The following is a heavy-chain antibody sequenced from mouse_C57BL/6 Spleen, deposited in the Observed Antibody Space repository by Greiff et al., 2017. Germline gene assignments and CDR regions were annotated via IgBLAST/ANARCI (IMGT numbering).Heavy chain of an antibody. J-gene: IGHJ2*01. CDR2: FYPGSGSI. V-gene: IGHV1-62-2*01. Sequence: VKLMESGAELVKPGASVKLSCKASGYTFTEYTIHWVKQRSGQGLEWIGWFYPGSGSIKYNEKFKDKATLTADKSSSTVYMELSRLTSEDSAVYFCARHEEPLYDYDDGYYFDYWGQGTTLTVSS. CDR1: GYTFTEYT. CDR3: ARHEEPLYDYDDGYYFDY. D-gene: IGHD2-4*01.